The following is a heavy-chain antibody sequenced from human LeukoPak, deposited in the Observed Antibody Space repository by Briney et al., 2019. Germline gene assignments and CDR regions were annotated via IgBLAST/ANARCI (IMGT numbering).Heavy chain of an antibody. CDR3: ARGQYKAVAGTRTGWFDP. CDR2: MYSSGTT. Sequence: GGSLRLSCSASGFTVSSTYMNWVRQAPGKGLEWVSVMYSSGTTSYADSVKGRFTISRDNSKDSLYLQMNTLGAEDTAVYYCARGQYKAVAGTRTGWFDPWGQGTLVTVSS. CDR1: GFTVSSTY. V-gene: IGHV3-66*01. J-gene: IGHJ5*02. D-gene: IGHD6-13*01.